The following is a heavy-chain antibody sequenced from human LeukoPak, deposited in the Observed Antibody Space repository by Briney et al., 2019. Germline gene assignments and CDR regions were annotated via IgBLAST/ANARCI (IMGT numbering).Heavy chain of an antibody. V-gene: IGHV1-2*02. D-gene: IGHD5-24*01. CDR3: ARDRYGDGFAHFDY. Sequence: ASVKLSCKASGYTFTSYAMHWVRQAPGQGLEWMGWITPGGGTNYPQKCQGRVAITWDTSITTAYMDLSRLTSDDTAVYYCARDRYGDGFAHFDYWGQGALVTVSS. J-gene: IGHJ4*02. CDR2: ITPGGGT. CDR1: GYTFTSYA.